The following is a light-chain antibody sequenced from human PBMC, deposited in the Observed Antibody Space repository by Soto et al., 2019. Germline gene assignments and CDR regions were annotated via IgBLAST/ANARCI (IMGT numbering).Light chain of an antibody. CDR2: GNS. J-gene: IGLJ2*01. CDR3: QSYDSSLSGPYVV. CDR1: SSNIGAGYD. Sequence: QSVLTQPPSVSGAPGQRVTISCTGSSSNIGAGYDVHWYQQLPGTAPKLLIYGNSNRPSGVPDRFSGSESGTSASLAITGLQAEDEADYYCQSYDSSLSGPYVVFGGGTKVTVL. V-gene: IGLV1-40*01.